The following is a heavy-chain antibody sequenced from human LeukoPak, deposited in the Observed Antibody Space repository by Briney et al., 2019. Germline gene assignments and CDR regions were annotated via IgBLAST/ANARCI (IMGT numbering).Heavy chain of an antibody. V-gene: IGHV4-39*02. CDR3: AREGARDAFDI. D-gene: IGHD3-16*01. J-gene: IGHJ3*02. CDR2: IYDSGST. Sequence: SETLSLTCTVSGGSIRSSYYYWGWIRQPPGKGLEWIGSIYDSGSTYYNPSLKSRVTISVDTSKNQFSLKLNSVTAADTAVYYYAREGARDAFDIWGQGTMVTVSS. CDR1: GGSIRSSYYY.